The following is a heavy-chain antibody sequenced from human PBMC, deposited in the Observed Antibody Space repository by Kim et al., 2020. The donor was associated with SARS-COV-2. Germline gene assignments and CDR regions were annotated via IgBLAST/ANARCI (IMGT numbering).Heavy chain of an antibody. D-gene: IGHD6-19*01. J-gene: IGHJ4*02. Sequence: TTYKPSLRSRISMSVDKYKNQFSLRLSSVTAADTAVYYCARANSGWFDLDYWGQGTLVTVSS. CDR3: ARANSGWFDLDY. CDR2: T. V-gene: IGHV4-4*07.